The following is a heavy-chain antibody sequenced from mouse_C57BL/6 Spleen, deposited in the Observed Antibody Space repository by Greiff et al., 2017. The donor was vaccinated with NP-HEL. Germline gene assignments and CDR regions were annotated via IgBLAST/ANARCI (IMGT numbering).Heavy chain of an antibody. CDR1: GFSLTSYG. V-gene: IGHV2-6-1*01. Sequence: VNVVESGPGLVAPSQSLSITCTVSGFSLTSYGVHWVRQPPGKGLEWLVVIWSDGSTTYNSALKSRLSISKDNSKSQVFLKMNSLQTDDTAMYYCARQGYSNYGAMDYWGQGTSVTVSS. D-gene: IGHD2-5*01. CDR2: IWSDGST. CDR3: ARQGYSNYGAMDY. J-gene: IGHJ4*01.